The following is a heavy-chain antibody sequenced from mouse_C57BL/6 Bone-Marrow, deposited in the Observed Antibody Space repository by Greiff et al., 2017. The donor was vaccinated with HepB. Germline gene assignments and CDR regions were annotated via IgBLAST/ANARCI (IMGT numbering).Heavy chain of an antibody. CDR2: ISDGGSYT. V-gene: IGHV5-4*01. J-gene: IGHJ3*01. Sequence: EVQLVESGGGLVKPGGSLKLSCAASGFTFSSYAMSWVRQTPEKRLEWVATISDGGSYTYYPDNVKGRFTISSDNAKNNLYLQMSHLQSEYTALYYCAGVDYEPYRAWFAYWGQGTLVTVSA. CDR1: GFTFSSYA. CDR3: AGVDYEPYRAWFAY. D-gene: IGHD2-4*01.